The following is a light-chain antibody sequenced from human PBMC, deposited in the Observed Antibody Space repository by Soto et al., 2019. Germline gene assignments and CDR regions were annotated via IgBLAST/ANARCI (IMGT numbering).Light chain of an antibody. CDR3: QQYANSPPT. CDR1: QSVSSRY. J-gene: IGKJ1*01. V-gene: IGKV3-20*01. Sequence: DIVLTQSPCTLSLSPGERATLSCRASQSVSSRYFAWYQQKPGQAPRLLIYGASSRATGIPDRFSGSGSGTDFTLTISRLEPEDFAVYYCQQYANSPPTFGQGTKVEIK. CDR2: GAS.